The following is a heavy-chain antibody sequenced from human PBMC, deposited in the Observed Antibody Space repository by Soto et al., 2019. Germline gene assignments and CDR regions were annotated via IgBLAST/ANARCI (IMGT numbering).Heavy chain of an antibody. Sequence: GGSLRLSCAASGFTFSNAWMYWVRQAPGKGLEWVGRIKSKTDGGTTDYAAPVKGRFTISRDDSKNTLYLQMNSLKTEDTAVYYCTGVPLQQGTFDYWGQGTLVTVSS. D-gene: IGHD2-2*01. CDR1: GFTFSNAW. CDR3: TGVPLQQGTFDY. CDR2: IKSKTDGGTT. J-gene: IGHJ4*02. V-gene: IGHV3-15*07.